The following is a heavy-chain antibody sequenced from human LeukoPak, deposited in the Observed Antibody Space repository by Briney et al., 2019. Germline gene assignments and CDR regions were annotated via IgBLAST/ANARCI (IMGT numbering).Heavy chain of an antibody. CDR2: ITSSGCGT. CDR1: GFTFSSYA. J-gene: IGHJ4*02. Sequence: GGSLRLSCAASGFTFSSYAMSWVRQAPGKGLEWVSSITSSGCGTYYADSVKGRFTISRDNSKSTLYLQMNSLRADDTAIYYCAQGGTYWGQGTLVTVSS. V-gene: IGHV3-23*01. CDR3: AQGGTY.